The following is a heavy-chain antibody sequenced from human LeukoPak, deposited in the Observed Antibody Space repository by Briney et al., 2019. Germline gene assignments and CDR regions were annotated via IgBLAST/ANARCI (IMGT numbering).Heavy chain of an antibody. CDR1: GFTFSSYS. J-gene: IGHJ4*02. CDR2: ISSSSSYI. V-gene: IGHV3-21*04. CDR3: ATIAAAGLYYFDY. D-gene: IGHD6-13*01. Sequence: PGGSLRLSCAASGFTFSSYSMNWVRQAPGKGLEWVSSISSSSSYIYYADSVKGRFTISRDNAKNSLYLQMNSLRAEDTAVYYCATIAAAGLYYFDYWGQGTLVTVSS.